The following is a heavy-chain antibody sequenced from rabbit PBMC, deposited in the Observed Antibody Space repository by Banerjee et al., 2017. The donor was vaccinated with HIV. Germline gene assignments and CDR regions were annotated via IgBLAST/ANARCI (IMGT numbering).Heavy chain of an antibody. J-gene: IGHJ3*01. CDR2: IDTSYGNT. Sequence: SLEESGGDLVKPGASLTLTCTASGFSFSSNYWICWVRQAPGKGLEWIACIDTSYGNTAYASWAKGRFTISKTSSTSVTLQMTSLTAADTATYFCARGYGGYGWTTRLALWGQGTLVTVS. CDR3: ARGYGGYGWTTRLAL. CDR1: GFSFSSNYW. D-gene: IGHD6-1*01. V-gene: IGHV1S40*01.